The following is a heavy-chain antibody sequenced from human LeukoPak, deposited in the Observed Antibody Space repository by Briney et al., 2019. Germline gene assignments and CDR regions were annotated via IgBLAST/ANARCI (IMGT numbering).Heavy chain of an antibody. CDR1: GYTLTELS. J-gene: IGHJ6*02. CDR3: ATGAVVVPAAPYYYYGMDV. V-gene: IGHV1-24*01. D-gene: IGHD2-2*01. CDR2: FDPEDGET. Sequence: ASVKVSCKVSGYTLTELSMHWVRQAPGKGLEWMGGFDPEDGETIYAQKFQGRVTMTEDTSTDTAYMELSSLRSEDTAVYYCATGAVVVPAAPYYYYGMDVWGQGTTVTVSS.